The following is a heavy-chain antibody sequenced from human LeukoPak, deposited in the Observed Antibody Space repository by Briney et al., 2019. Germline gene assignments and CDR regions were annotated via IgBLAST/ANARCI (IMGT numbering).Heavy chain of an antibody. CDR3: ARQREYYDYIWGSYRYQA. D-gene: IGHD3-16*02. CDR1: GFTFSSYW. Sequence: GGSLRLSCAASGFTFSSYWMHSVRHAPGKGLVWVSRINSDGSSTSYADSVKGRFAISRNNAKSTLYLQMNSLRAEDTAVYYCARQREYYDYIWGSYRYQAWGQGTLVTVSS. V-gene: IGHV3-74*01. J-gene: IGHJ5*02. CDR2: INSDGSST.